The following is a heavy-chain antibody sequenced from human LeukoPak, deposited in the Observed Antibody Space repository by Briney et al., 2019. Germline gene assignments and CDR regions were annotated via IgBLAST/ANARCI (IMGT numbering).Heavy chain of an antibody. Sequence: GGSLRLSCAASGFTFSDHYMDWVRQAPGKGLEWVGRTGNKANSYTTEYAASVKGRFTISRDNAKNLLFLQMNGLRAEDTALYYCARGRSITLLRGVAMSDGFDIWGQGAMVAVSS. CDR2: TGNKANSYTT. V-gene: IGHV3-72*01. CDR1: GFTFSDHY. D-gene: IGHD3-10*01. CDR3: ARGRSITLLRGVAMSDGFDI. J-gene: IGHJ3*02.